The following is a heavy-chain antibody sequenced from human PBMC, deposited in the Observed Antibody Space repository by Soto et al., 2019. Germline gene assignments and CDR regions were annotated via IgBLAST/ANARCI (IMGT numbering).Heavy chain of an antibody. D-gene: IGHD2-15*01. CDR2: IKSKTDGGTT. Sequence: EVQLVESGGGLVKPGGSLRLSCAASGFTFSNAWMSWVRQAPGKGLEWVGRIKSKTDGGTTDYAAPVKGRFTISRDDSKNTLYLQMNSLKTEDTAVYYCTLGYCSGGSCYYYYMDVWGKGTTVTVSS. CDR1: GFTFSNAW. V-gene: IGHV3-15*01. CDR3: TLGYCSGGSCYYYYMDV. J-gene: IGHJ6*03.